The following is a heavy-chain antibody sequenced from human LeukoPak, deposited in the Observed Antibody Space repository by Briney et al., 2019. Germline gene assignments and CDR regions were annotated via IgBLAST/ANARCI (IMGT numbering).Heavy chain of an antibody. CDR3: ARRRLEDNGGNFRRFNAFDI. V-gene: IGHV1-69*05. D-gene: IGHD4-23*01. J-gene: IGHJ3*02. Sequence: SVKVSCKASGGTFSSYAISWVRQAPGQGLEWMGGIIPIFGTANYAQKFQGRVTITTDESTSTAYMELSSLRSEDTAVYYCARRRLEDNGGNFRRFNAFDIWGQGTMVTVSS. CDR2: IIPIFGTA. CDR1: GGTFSSYA.